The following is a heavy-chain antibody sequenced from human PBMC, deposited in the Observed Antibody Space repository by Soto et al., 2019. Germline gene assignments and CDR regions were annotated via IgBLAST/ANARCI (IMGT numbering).Heavy chain of an antibody. V-gene: IGHV1-69*08. CDR3: ARDRGYSYGYLYPPFDY. CDR1: GGTFSSYT. J-gene: IGHJ4*02. CDR2: IIPILGIA. Sequence: QVQLVQSGAEVKKPGSSVKVSCKASGGTFSSYTISWVRQAPGQGLEWMGRIIPILGIANYAQKFQGRVTITADKSTSTAYMELSRLRSEDTAVYYCARDRGYSYGYLYPPFDYWGQGTLVTVSS. D-gene: IGHD5-18*01.